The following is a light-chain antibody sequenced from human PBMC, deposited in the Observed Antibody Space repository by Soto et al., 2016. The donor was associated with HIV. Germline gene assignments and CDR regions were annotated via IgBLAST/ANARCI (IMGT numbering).Light chain of an antibody. CDR3: QVWDNISGHTYV. CDR1: NIGTKA. Sequence: SYELTQPPSVSVASGETAIITCGGDNIGTKAVHWYQQRPGQAPVLVLFDDSDRPSGIPERFSASKSQNTATLTIRRVEAGDEADFYCQVWDNISGHTYVFGTGTKVTVL. V-gene: IGLV3-21*02. J-gene: IGLJ1*01. CDR2: DDS.